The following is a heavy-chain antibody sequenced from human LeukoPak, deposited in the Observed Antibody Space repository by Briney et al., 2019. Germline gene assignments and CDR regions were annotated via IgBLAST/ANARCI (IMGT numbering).Heavy chain of an antibody. CDR1: GYTFTSYG. V-gene: IGHV1-18*01. CDR3: ARDRPELVLSPYYFDY. J-gene: IGHJ4*02. CDR2: ISAYNGNT. Sequence: ASVKVSCKASGYTFTSYGISWVRQAPGQGLEWMGWISAYNGNTNYAQKLQGRVTMTTDTSTSTAYMELRSLRSDDTAVYYCARDRPELVLSPYYFDYWGQGTLVTVSS. D-gene: IGHD2-8*02.